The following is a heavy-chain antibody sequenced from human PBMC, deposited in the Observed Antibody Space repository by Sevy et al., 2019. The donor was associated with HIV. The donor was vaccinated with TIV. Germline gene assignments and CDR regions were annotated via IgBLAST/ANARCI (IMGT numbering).Heavy chain of an antibody. CDR1: XXTFTTYE. Sequence: GGSLRLXCAASXXTFTTYEMXWVRXAPGXGLEWVXYXTXXGSSIYYAXSVKGRFTISRDNAKKSLYLEMNSLRAEDTAIYYCARARDYYDXXXPXXXDXXGXGTLVTVSS. CDR3: ARARDYYDXXXPXXXDX. D-gene: IGHD3-22*01. J-gene: IGHJ4*02. CDR2: XTXXGSSI. V-gene: IGHV3-48*03.